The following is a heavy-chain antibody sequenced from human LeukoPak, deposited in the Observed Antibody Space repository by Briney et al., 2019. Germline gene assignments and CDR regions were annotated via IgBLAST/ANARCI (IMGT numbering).Heavy chain of an antibody. CDR1: GFTFSSYA. CDR2: ISGSGGST. D-gene: IGHD1-26*01. CDR3: AKDGGSYYYAFDI. V-gene: IGHV3-23*01. J-gene: IGHJ3*02. Sequence: PGGSLRLSCAASGFTFSSYAMSWVRQAPGKGLGWVSAISGSGGSTYYADSVKGRFTISRDNSKNTLYLQMNSLRAEDTAVYYCAKDGGSYYYAFDIWGQGTMVTVSS.